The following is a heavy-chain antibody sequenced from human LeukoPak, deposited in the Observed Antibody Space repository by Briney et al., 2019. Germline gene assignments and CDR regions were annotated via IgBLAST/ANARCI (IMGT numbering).Heavy chain of an antibody. CDR3: ARETEVERRRGYFDY. V-gene: IGHV1-69*05. CDR2: IIPIFGTA. CDR1: GGTFSSYA. J-gene: IGHJ4*02. D-gene: IGHD1-1*01. Sequence: SVKVSCKASGGTFSSYAISWVRQAPGQGLEWMGGIIPIFGTANYAQKFQGRVTITTDESTSTAYMELSSLRAEDTAVYYCARETEVERRRGYFDYWGQGTLVTVSS.